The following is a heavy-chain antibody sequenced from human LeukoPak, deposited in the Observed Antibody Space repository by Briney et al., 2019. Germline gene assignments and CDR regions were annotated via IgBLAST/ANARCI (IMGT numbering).Heavy chain of an antibody. J-gene: IGHJ4*02. CDR2: IYYSGST. CDR1: GGSISSYY. CDR3: ARGARRYYFDY. D-gene: IGHD5-24*01. V-gene: IGHV4-59*01. Sequence: SETLSLTCTVSGGSISSYYWSWIRQPPGKGLEWIGYIYYSGSTNYNPSLKSRVTISVDTSKNQFSLKLSSVTAADTAVYYCARGARRYYFDYWGQGTLVTVSS.